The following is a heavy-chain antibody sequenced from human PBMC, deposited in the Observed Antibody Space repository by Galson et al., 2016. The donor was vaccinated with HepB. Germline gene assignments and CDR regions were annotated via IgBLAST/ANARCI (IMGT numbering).Heavy chain of an antibody. CDR2: IHHSGST. CDR1: RGSINDHN. D-gene: IGHD5-24*01. V-gene: IGHV4-59*08. CDR3: ATTLMATPKDY. Sequence: SETLSLTCTVLRGSINDHNWSWIRQPPGKGLEWIGQIHHSGSTTYNPSLTSRVTISIDTSKKQFSLNLRSVTAADTAVYFCATTLMATPKDYWGQGILVTVSS. J-gene: IGHJ4*02.